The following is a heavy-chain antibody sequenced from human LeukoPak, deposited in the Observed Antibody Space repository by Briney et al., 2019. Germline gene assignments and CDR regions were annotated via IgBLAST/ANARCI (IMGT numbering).Heavy chain of an antibody. CDR1: VYTFTKYV. Sequence: ASVKVSCKASVYTFTKYVIHWVRQAPGQRLEWMGWINAGYGDTKYSQKFQGRVTITRDTSASTVYMELSSLRSEDTAVYYCARDSWELGSLPSYWGQGTLVTVSS. J-gene: IGHJ4*02. D-gene: IGHD1-26*01. CDR2: INAGYGDT. V-gene: IGHV1-3*01. CDR3: ARDSWELGSLPSY.